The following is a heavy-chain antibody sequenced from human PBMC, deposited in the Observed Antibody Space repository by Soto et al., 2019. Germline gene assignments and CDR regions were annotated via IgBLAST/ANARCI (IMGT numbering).Heavy chain of an antibody. Sequence: EVQLVESGGGLVQPGGSLRLSCAASGFTFSTYWMSWVRQAPGKGLEWVADIKQDGGEKNYMDSMKGRFTISRDNAKNSLYLQMSSLRAEDTAVYYCARLLGPAQFDSWGQGTLVTVSS. CDR3: ARLLGPAQFDS. V-gene: IGHV3-7*01. CDR2: IKQDGGEK. D-gene: IGHD2-2*01. J-gene: IGHJ4*02. CDR1: GFTFSTYW.